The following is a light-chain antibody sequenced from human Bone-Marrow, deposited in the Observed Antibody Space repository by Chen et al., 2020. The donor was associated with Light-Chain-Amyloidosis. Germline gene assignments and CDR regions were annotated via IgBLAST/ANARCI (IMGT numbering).Light chain of an antibody. V-gene: IGLV2-14*01. CDR2: EVT. Sequence: QSALTQPAAVSGSPGQSITISCTGTSSDVGGDNHVSWYQPHPDKAPKLILYEVTNRPSWVPDRFSGSKSDNTASLTISGLQTEDEADYFCSSYTITNTLVFGSGTRVTVL. CDR3: SSYTITNTLV. CDR1: SSDVGGDNH. J-gene: IGLJ1*01.